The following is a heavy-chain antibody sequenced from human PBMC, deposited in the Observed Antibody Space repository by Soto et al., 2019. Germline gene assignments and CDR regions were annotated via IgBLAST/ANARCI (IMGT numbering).Heavy chain of an antibody. CDR3: ASEAHVDTAMVLSPKYNWFDP. D-gene: IGHD5-18*01. Sequence: ASVKVPCKASGGTFSSYAISWVRQAPGQGLEWMGGIIPIFGTANYAQKFQGRVTITADESTSTAYMELSSLRSEDTAVYYCASEAHVDTAMVLSPKYNWFDPWGQGTLVTVSS. CDR2: IIPIFGTA. CDR1: GGTFSSYA. J-gene: IGHJ5*02. V-gene: IGHV1-69*13.